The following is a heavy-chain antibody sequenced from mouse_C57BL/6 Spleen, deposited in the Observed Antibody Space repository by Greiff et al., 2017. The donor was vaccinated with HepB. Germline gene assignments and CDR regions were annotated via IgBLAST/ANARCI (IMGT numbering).Heavy chain of an antibody. CDR2: ISYDGSN. V-gene: IGHV3-6*01. D-gene: IGHD2-4*01. CDR3: ARYGYYDYDEGYFDY. Sequence: EVKLMESGPGLVKPSQSLSLTCSVTGYSITSGYYWNWIRQFPGNKLEWMGYISYDGSNNYNPSLKNRISITRDTSKNQFFLKLNSVTTEDTATYYCARYGYYDYDEGYFDYWGQGTTLTVSS. CDR1: GYSITSGYY. J-gene: IGHJ2*01.